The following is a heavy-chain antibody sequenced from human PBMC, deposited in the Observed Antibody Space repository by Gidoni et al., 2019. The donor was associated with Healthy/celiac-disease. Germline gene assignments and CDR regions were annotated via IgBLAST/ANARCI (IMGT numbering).Heavy chain of an antibody. CDR2: IDTSGST. J-gene: IGHJ4*02. CDR1: GGSISSGSYY. D-gene: IGHD3-3*01. CDR3: ARGGIFGVVLPPDY. V-gene: IGHV4-61*02. Sequence: QVQLQESGPGLVKPSQTLSLTCTVSGGSISSGSYYWSWLRQPAGKGLEWIGRIDTSGSTNYNPSLKSRVTMSVDTSKNQFSLKLSSVTAADTAVYYCARGGIFGVVLPPDYWGQGTLVTVSS.